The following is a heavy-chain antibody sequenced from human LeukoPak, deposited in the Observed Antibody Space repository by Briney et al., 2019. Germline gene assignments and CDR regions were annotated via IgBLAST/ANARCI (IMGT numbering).Heavy chain of an antibody. Sequence: SETLSLTCTVSGGSISSSSYYWGWIRQPPGKGLEWIGSIYYSGSTYYNPSLKSRVTISVDTSKNQFSLKLNSVTAADTAVYYCARGGGNSGHYFDYWGQGPLVTVSS. CDR2: IYYSGST. CDR3: ARGGGNSGHYFDY. V-gene: IGHV4-39*07. J-gene: IGHJ4*02. D-gene: IGHD2/OR15-2a*01. CDR1: GGSISSSSYY.